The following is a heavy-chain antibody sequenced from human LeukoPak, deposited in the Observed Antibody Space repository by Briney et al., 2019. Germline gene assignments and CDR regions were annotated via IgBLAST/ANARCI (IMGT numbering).Heavy chain of an antibody. J-gene: IGHJ4*02. CDR2: IRYI. CDR1: DFTFSSYS. D-gene: IGHD5-12*01. V-gene: IGHV3-21*01. CDR3: ARDLLDSGYGGY. Sequence: KAGWPLRLSYAAADFTFSSYSMNWVRQAAGKRQEWVSSIRYIYYTDSVKCRFTISRDNAKNSLYLQINRLRAEDTAVYYCARDLLDSGYGGYWGQGTLVTVSS.